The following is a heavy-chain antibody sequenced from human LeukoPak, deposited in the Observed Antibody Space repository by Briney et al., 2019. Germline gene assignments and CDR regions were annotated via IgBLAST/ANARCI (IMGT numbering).Heavy chain of an antibody. CDR3: ARDAVTGYYPVYYYYGMDV. Sequence: SETLSLTCTVSGGSISSYCWSWIRQPPGKGLEWIGYIYYSGSTNYNPSLKSRVTISVDTSKNQFSLKLSSVTAADTAVYYCARDAVTGYYPVYYYYGMDVWGKGTTVTVSS. CDR1: GGSISSYC. D-gene: IGHD3-9*01. CDR2: IYYSGST. V-gene: IGHV4-59*01. J-gene: IGHJ6*04.